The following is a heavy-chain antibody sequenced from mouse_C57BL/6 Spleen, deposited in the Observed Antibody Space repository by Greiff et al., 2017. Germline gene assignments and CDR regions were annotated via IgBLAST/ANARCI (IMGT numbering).Heavy chain of an antibody. J-gene: IGHJ4*01. CDR2: IYPGDGDT. Sequence: QVQLKQSGPELVKPGASVKISCKASGYAFSSSWMNWVKQRPGKGLEWIGRIYPGDGDTNYNGKFKGKATLTADKSSSTAYMQLSSLTSEDSAVYFCARGGTVVTHYYAMDYWGQGTSVTVSS. V-gene: IGHV1-82*01. D-gene: IGHD1-1*01. CDR3: ARGGTVVTHYYAMDY. CDR1: GYAFSSSW.